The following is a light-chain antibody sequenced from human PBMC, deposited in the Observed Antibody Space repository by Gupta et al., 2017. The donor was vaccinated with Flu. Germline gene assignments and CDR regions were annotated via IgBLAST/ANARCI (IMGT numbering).Light chain of an antibody. V-gene: IGKV1-5*03. J-gene: IGKJ2*01. CDR1: QRIRDW. CDR2: MAC. Sequence: PSTLSASVGDRVTITCRASQRIRDWLGWHHLKPGKTRNLLIYMACSLERGVPSRFSGSGSETEFTLTISILQPEDFATYYCQQYYTYAGTFGQGTKLEIK. CDR3: QQYYTYAGT.